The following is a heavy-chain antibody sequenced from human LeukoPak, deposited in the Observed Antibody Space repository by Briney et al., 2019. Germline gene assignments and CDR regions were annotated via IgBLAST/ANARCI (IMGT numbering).Heavy chain of an antibody. J-gene: IGHJ3*02. D-gene: IGHD6-19*01. CDR3: ANLFSGNAFDI. Sequence: PGGSLRLSCAASGFTFSSYGMHWVRQAPGKGLEWVAVISYDGSNKYYADSVKGRFTISRDNSKNTLYLQMNSLRAEDTAVYYCANLFSGNAFDIWGQATMVTVSS. CDR2: ISYDGSNK. V-gene: IGHV3-30*18. CDR1: GFTFSSYG.